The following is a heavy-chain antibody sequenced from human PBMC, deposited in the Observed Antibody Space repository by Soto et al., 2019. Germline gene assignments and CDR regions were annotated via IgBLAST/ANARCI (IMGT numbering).Heavy chain of an antibody. J-gene: IGHJ4*02. D-gene: IGHD6-19*01. V-gene: IGHV3-23*01. CDR3: AKDAARTSGWYYFDF. Sequence: EVQLLESGGGLIQPGGSLRLSCEASGFTFRTYAMGWVRQPQGKGLEGVSVMSNSGDETYYADSVKGRFTISRDNFQNMLYLQLSSLRAEDTAVYYCAKDAARTSGWYYFDFWGQGTLVTVSS. CDR2: MSNSGDET. CDR1: GFTFRTYA.